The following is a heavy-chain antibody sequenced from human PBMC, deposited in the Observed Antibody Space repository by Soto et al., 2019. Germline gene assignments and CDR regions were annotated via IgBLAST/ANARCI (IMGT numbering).Heavy chain of an antibody. V-gene: IGHV4-39*07. Sequence: SETLSLTCTVSGGSISSSSYYWGWIRQPPGKGLEWIGSIYYSGSTNYNPSLKSRVTISVDTSKNQFSLKLSSVTAADTAVYYCASGRPGIAAAVFPRWFDPWGQGTLVTVSS. D-gene: IGHD6-13*01. CDR3: ASGRPGIAAAVFPRWFDP. CDR2: IYYSGST. CDR1: GGSISSSSYY. J-gene: IGHJ5*02.